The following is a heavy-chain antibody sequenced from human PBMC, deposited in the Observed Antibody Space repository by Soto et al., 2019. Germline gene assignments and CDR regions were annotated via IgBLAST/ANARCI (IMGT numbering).Heavy chain of an antibody. V-gene: IGHV3-23*01. Sequence: EVQLLESGGGLVQPGGSLRLSCSASGFTFTSYAMSWVHQAPGKGLQWVSGISGSGGDTKSADSVKGRFTISRDNFKNILYLQMNSLRAEDTAVYYCAKHDFWTLYNTGLDSWGQGTLVTVSS. J-gene: IGHJ4*02. CDR2: ISGSGGDT. CDR1: GFTFTSYA. CDR3: AKHDFWTLYNTGLDS. D-gene: IGHD3-3*01.